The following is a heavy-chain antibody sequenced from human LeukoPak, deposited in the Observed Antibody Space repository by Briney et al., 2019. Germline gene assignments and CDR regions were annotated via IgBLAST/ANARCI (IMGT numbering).Heavy chain of an antibody. V-gene: IGHV1-69*06. Sequence: ASVKVSCKASGGTFSSYAISWVRQAPGQGLEWMGGIIPIFGTANYAQKFQGRVTITADKSTSTAYMELSSLRSEDTAVYYCARWRSGGSYSSRTDFDYWGQGTLVTVSS. CDR2: IIPIFGTA. J-gene: IGHJ4*02. D-gene: IGHD1-26*01. CDR3: ARWRSGGSYSSRTDFDY. CDR1: GGTFSSYA.